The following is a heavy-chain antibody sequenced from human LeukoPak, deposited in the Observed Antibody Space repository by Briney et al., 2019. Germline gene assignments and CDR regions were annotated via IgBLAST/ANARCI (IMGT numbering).Heavy chain of an antibody. V-gene: IGHV3-48*03. CDR3: ARAVYDLRGQRLLPAGFAS. CDR2: IGTIISTT. D-gene: IGHD4-17*01. Sequence: PGGSLRLSCAASGFTFGSYQMNWVRQAPGKGLERVAYIGTIISTTYYADSVKGRFTGSRDDAKNSLYLQMSSLRAEDTAVYYCARAVYDLRGQRLLPAGFASWGLGTLVTVSS. J-gene: IGHJ4*02. CDR1: GFTFGSYQ.